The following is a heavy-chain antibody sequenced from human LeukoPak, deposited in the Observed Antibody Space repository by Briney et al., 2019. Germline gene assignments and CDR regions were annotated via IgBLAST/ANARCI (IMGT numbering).Heavy chain of an antibody. V-gene: IGHV4-59*08. Sequence: SETLSLTCTVSGGSISSYYWSWIRQPPGKGLEWIGYIYYSGSTNYNPSLKSRVTISVDTSKNQFSLKLSSVTAADTAVYYCARQGYDILTGYSYYYYYGVDVWGQGTTVTVSS. CDR1: GGSISSYY. CDR3: ARQGYDILTGYSYYYYYGVDV. D-gene: IGHD3-9*01. J-gene: IGHJ6*02. CDR2: IYYSGST.